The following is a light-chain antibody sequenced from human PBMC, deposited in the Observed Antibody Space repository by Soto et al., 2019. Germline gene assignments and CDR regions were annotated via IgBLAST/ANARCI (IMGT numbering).Light chain of an antibody. CDR1: QSVSSK. CDR2: DAS. J-gene: IGKJ1*01. V-gene: IGKV3-15*01. Sequence: EIAMTQSPATLSVSPGERATLSCRASQSVSSKLAWYQQKPGQAPRLLIYDASTRATGIPARFSGSGSGTEFTLTNSSLQSEDFAVYYCQQFNNWPRTFGQGTKVEIK. CDR3: QQFNNWPRT.